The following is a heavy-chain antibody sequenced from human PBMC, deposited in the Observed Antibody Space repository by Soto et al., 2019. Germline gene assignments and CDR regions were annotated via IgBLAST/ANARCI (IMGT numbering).Heavy chain of an antibody. V-gene: IGHV3-30*18. CDR2: ISYDGSNK. D-gene: IGHD3-22*01. J-gene: IGHJ4*02. Sequence: GGSLRLSCAASGFTFSSYCMHWVRQAPGKGLEWVAVISYDGSNKYYADSVKGRFTISRDNSKNTLYLQMNSLRAEDTAVYYCAKDLYYDSSAPDWGQGTLVTVSS. CDR3: AKDLYYDSSAPD. CDR1: GFTFSSYC.